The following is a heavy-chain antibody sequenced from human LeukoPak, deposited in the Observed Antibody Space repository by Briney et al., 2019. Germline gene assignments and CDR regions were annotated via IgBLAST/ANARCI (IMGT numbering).Heavy chain of an antibody. CDR2: IYHSGST. V-gene: IGHV4-38-2*01. CDR1: GYSISSGYY. CDR3: ARISPPMDV. D-gene: IGHD3-3*02. Sequence: KPSETLSLTCAVSGYSISSGYYWGWIRQPPGKGLEWIGSIYHSGSTNYNPSLKSRVTISVDTPKNQFSLKLSSVTAADTAVYYCARISPPMDVWGKGTTVTVSS. J-gene: IGHJ6*03.